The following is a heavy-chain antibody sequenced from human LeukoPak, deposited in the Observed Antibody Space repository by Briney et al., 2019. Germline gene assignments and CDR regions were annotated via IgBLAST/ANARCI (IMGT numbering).Heavy chain of an antibody. D-gene: IGHD2-15*01. Sequence: GSSVKVSCKASGGTFSSYAISWVQQAPGQGLEWMGGIIPIFGTANYAQKFQGRVTITADESTSTAYMELSSLRSEDTAVYYCARVVVVAATPIVPNYGMDAWGQGTTVTVSS. J-gene: IGHJ6*02. CDR2: IIPIFGTA. V-gene: IGHV1-69*01. CDR1: GGTFSSYA. CDR3: ARVVVVAATPIVPNYGMDA.